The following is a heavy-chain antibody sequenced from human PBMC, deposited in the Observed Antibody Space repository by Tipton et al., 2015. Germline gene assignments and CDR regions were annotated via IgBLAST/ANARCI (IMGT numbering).Heavy chain of an antibody. CDR3: AKEGDVQWLDS. CDR1: GFNFGVYW. CDR2: IRQDGNEK. V-gene: IGHV3-7*01. J-gene: IGHJ5*01. Sequence: GSLRLSCVASGFNFGVYWMNWVCQAPGKGLEWVANIRQDGNEKYYVQSVEGRFTISRDNAKNSLYLDMISLRADDTAVYYCAKEGDVQWLDSWGQGTLVIVSS.